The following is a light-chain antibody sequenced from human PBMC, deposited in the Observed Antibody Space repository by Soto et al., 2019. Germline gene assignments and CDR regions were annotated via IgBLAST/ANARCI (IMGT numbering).Light chain of an antibody. V-gene: IGKV3-11*01. CDR1: QSVSSY. CDR2: DAS. Sequence: EIVLTQSPATLSLSPGERATLSCRASQSVSSYLAWYQQKSGQAPRLLIYDASNRATGIPARFSGSGSGTDFTLTISSLEPEDFAVYYCQQRSNWPGLTFGGGTKVEIK. J-gene: IGKJ4*01. CDR3: QQRSNWPGLT.